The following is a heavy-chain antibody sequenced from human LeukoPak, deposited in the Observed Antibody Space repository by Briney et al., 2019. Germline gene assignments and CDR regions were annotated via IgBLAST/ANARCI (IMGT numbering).Heavy chain of an antibody. Sequence: GRSLRLSCAASGFTFDDYAMHWVRQAPGKGLEWVSGISWNSGSIGYADSVKGRFTISRDNAKNSLYLQMNSLRAEDTALYYCAKDISYYGSGVDYWGQGTLVTVSS. CDR2: ISWNSGSI. CDR1: GFTFDDYA. D-gene: IGHD3-10*01. V-gene: IGHV3-9*01. CDR3: AKDISYYGSGVDY. J-gene: IGHJ4*02.